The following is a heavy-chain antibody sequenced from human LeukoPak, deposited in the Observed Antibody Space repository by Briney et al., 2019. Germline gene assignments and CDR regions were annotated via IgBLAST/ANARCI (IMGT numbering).Heavy chain of an antibody. Sequence: GASVKVSCKVSGYTLTELSMHWVRQAPGNGLEWMGGFGPEDGETIYAQKFQGRVTMTEDTSTDTADMELSSLRSEDTAVYYCATAIPGVVVPAATGGGYYYYMDVWGKGTTGTVSS. V-gene: IGHV1-24*01. D-gene: IGHD2-2*01. CDR1: GYTLTELS. CDR2: FGPEDGET. CDR3: ATAIPGVVVPAATGGGYYYYMDV. J-gene: IGHJ6*03.